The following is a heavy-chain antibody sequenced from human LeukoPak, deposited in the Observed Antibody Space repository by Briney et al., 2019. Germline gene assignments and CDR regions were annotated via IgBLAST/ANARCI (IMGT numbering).Heavy chain of an antibody. D-gene: IGHD3-3*01. CDR1: GYTFTSYG. CDR3: ARDATGPVLRFLEWKPKGDDAFDI. Sequence: GASVKVSCKASGYTFTSYGISWVRQAPGQGLEWMGWISAYNGNTNYAQKLQGRVTMTTDTSTSTAYMELRSLRSDDTAVYYCARDATGPVLRFLEWKPKGDDAFDIWGQGTMVTVSS. CDR2: ISAYNGNT. V-gene: IGHV1-18*01. J-gene: IGHJ3*02.